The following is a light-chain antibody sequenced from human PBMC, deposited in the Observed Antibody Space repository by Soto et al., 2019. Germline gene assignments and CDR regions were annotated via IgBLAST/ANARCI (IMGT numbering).Light chain of an antibody. Sequence: QSVLTQPPSASGTPGQRVTISCSRSSSNIGSNTVNWYQQLPGTAPKLLIYTNNQRPSGVPDRFSGSKSGTSASLAISGLQSEDEADYYCAAWDDSLNGLYVFGTGTQLTVL. CDR1: SSNIGSNT. CDR3: AAWDDSLNGLYV. J-gene: IGLJ1*01. CDR2: TNN. V-gene: IGLV1-44*01.